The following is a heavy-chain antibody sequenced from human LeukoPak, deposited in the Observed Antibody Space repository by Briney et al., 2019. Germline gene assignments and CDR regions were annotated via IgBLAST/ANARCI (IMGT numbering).Heavy chain of an antibody. D-gene: IGHD3-16*02. J-gene: IGHJ4*02. CDR3: ARDLYTTLQGFDY. Sequence: GGSLRLSCIASGFTFSSYAMNWVRQAPGKGLEWISAIGSTGGSTFYADSVKGRFTISRDNSRSTLFLQMNSLTAEDTAIYYCARDLYTTLQGFDYWGQGALVTVSS. V-gene: IGHV3-23*01. CDR2: IGSTGGST. CDR1: GFTFSSYA.